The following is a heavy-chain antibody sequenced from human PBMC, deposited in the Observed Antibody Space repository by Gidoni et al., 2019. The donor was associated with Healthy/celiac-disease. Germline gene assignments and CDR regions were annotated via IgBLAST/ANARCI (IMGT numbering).Heavy chain of an antibody. Sequence: QVQLVESGGGVVQPGRSLRRYCAASGFTFSSYAMPGVRQAPGKGLEWVAVISYDGSNKYYADSVKGRFTISRDNSKNTLYLQMNSLRAEDTAVYYCAREGVYSSSSREPVYYYYGMDVWGQGTTVTVSS. V-gene: IGHV3-30-3*01. J-gene: IGHJ6*02. CDR2: ISYDGSNK. CDR1: GFTFSSYA. CDR3: AREGVYSSSSREPVYYYYGMDV. D-gene: IGHD6-13*01.